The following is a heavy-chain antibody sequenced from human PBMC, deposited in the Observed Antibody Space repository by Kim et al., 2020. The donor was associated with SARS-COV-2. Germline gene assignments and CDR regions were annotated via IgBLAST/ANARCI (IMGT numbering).Heavy chain of an antibody. J-gene: IGHJ3*02. CDR3: ARDMGPYGADDAFDI. V-gene: IGHV3-11*01. Sequence: DSLTGRITISRDNATNSLYLRMSRLRAGDPAVYYCARDMGPYGADDAFDIWGQGTMVTVSS. D-gene: IGHD4-17*01.